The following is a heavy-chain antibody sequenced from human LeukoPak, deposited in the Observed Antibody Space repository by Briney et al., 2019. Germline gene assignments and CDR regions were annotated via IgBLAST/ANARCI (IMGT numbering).Heavy chain of an antibody. CDR1: GFTFSTYG. CDR2: IWYDGGNR. V-gene: IGHV3-33*01. D-gene: IGHD2-2*02. J-gene: IGHJ4*02. Sequence: GGSLRLSCAASGFTFSTYGMHWVRQAPGKGLEWVAVIWYDGGNRYYADSVKGRFTISRDNSKNTLYLQMNSLRAEDTAVYYCARGDCGRTSCHKYFDYWGQGTLVTVSS. CDR3: ARGDCGRTSCHKYFDY.